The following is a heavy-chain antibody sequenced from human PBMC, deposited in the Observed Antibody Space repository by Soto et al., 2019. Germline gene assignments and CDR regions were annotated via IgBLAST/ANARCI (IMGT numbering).Heavy chain of an antibody. CDR2: IVVGSGNT. CDR3: AAEVCSGGSCYYDY. J-gene: IGHJ4*02. CDR1: GFTFTSSA. Sequence: SVKVSCKASGFTFTSSAMQWVRQARGQRLEWIGWIVVGSGNTNYAQKFQERVTITRDMSTSTAYMELSSLRSEDTAVYYCAAEVCSGGSCYYDYWGQGTLVAVSS. D-gene: IGHD2-15*01. V-gene: IGHV1-58*02.